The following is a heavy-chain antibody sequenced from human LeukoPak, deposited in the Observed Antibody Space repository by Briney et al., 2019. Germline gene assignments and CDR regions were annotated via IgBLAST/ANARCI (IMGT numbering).Heavy chain of an antibody. CDR3: ARDLVGYYDSSGYLDVFDI. V-gene: IGHV4-61*02. Sequence: SETLSLTCAVSGGSISSGGYSWSWIRQPAGKGLEWIGRIYTSGSTNYNPSLKSRVTMSVDTSKNQFSLKLSSVTAADTAVYYCARDLVGYYDSSGYLDVFDIWGQGTMVTVSS. CDR2: IYTSGST. CDR1: GGSISSGGYS. D-gene: IGHD3-22*01. J-gene: IGHJ3*02.